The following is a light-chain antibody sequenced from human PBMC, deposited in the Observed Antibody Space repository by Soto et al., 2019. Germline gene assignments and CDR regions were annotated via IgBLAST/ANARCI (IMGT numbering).Light chain of an antibody. Sequence: EIAMTQSPATLSVSPGGRATLSCRASQSISDTLAWYQQKPGQAPRLLIYGASTRATSFPARFSGSGSGTDFTLTISSLQSEDFAVYYCQQYNNWPWTFGQGTKVDIK. CDR1: QSISDT. CDR2: GAS. CDR3: QQYNNWPWT. V-gene: IGKV3-15*01. J-gene: IGKJ1*01.